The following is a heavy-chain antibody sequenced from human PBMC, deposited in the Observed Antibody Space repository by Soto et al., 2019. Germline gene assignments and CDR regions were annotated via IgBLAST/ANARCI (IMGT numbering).Heavy chain of an antibody. J-gene: IGHJ4*02. Sequence: QVQLVQSGPEVKSPGASVKVSCKTSGYSFTDYYIYWVRQAPGQGLEWMGMINPNGYGTSNAAQKFQGRFVMTRDTSTSTLYMELSSLTSGDTAVYYCARVTSSGDFNTDFDYWGQGTLVTVSA. CDR2: INPNGYGTS. D-gene: IGHD2-21*02. V-gene: IGHV1-46*01. CDR1: GYSFTDYY. CDR3: ARVTSSGDFNTDFDY.